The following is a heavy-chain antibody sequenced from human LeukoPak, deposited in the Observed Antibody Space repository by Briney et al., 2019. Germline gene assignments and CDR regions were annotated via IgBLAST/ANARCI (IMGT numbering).Heavy chain of an antibody. D-gene: IGHD3-22*01. CDR3: ARGRHDSSGYYLYYFDY. V-gene: IGHV4-34*01. CDR1: GGSFSGYY. J-gene: IGHJ4*02. CDR2: INHSGST. Sequence: SETLSLTCAVYGGSFSGYYWSWIRQPPGKGLEWIGEINHSGSTNYNPSLKSRATISVDTSKNQFSLKLSSVTAADTAVYYCARGRHDSSGYYLYYFDYWGQGTLVTVSS.